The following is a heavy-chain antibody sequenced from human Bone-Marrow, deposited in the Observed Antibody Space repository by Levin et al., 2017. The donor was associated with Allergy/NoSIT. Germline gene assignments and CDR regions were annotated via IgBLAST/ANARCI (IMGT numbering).Heavy chain of an antibody. V-gene: IGHV3-74*01. D-gene: IGHD3-9*01. CDR3: ARAILTLENWFDP. CDR1: GFTFSSYW. CDR2: INSDGSST. Sequence: PGGSLRLSCAASGFTFSSYWMHWVRQAPGKGLVWVSRINSDGSSTSYADSVKGRFTISRDNAKNTLYLQMNSLRAEDTAVYYCARAILTLENWFDPWGQGTLVTVSS. J-gene: IGHJ5*02.